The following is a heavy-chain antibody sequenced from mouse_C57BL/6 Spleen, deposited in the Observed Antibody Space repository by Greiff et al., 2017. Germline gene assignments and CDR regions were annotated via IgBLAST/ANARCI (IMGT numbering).Heavy chain of an antibody. V-gene: IGHV1-85*01. CDR2: IYPSDGSS. J-gene: IGHJ3*01. CDR3: ASEEPTMVTPRAY. Sequence: VLLVESGPELVKPGASVKLSCTASGFTFTSYDINWVKQRPGQGLEWIGRIYPSDGSSKYTEKFKGMSTLTVVTSSSTACMELHSLTSEDSPIYCCASEEPTMVTPRAYWGKGTLVTVSA. D-gene: IGHD2-9*01. CDR1: GFTFTSYD.